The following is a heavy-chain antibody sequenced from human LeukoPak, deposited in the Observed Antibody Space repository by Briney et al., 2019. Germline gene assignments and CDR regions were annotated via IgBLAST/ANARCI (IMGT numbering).Heavy chain of an antibody. CDR2: MSSSEDGR. CDR1: GFSFSSYG. J-gene: IGHJ4*02. D-gene: IGHD2-15*01. V-gene: IGHV3-23*01. CDR3: AKAPVTSCRGAFCYPFDY. Sequence: GGSLRLSCAGSGFSFSSYGMHWVRQAPGKGLEWVSAMSSSEDGRYYAASVRGRFTISRDTSRSTLYLQMNSLRAEDAAVYYCAKAPVTSCRGAFCYPFDYWGQGTLVTVSS.